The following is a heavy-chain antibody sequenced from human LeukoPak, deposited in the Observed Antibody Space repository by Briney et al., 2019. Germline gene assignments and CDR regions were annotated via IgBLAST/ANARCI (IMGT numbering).Heavy chain of an antibody. J-gene: IGHJ4*02. V-gene: IGHV3-72*01. CDR1: GFTFSPHY. CDR3: GDLGSAGTDH. Sequence: GGSLRLSCAASGFTFSPHYMDWVRQSPGQGLEWVGRIRNKANGYTTIYAASVKGRFTISRDDSKNSVYLQMDSLKTEDTAVYYCGDLGSAGTDHWGQGTLVTVSS. CDR2: IRNKANGYTT. D-gene: IGHD3-10*01.